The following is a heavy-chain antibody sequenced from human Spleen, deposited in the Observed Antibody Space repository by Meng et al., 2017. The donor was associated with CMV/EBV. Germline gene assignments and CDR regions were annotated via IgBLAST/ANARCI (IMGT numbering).Heavy chain of an antibody. CDR3: ARDDCSSTSCYFDY. J-gene: IGHJ4*02. CDR1: GFGFTGYG. CDR2: IGYDGTNT. Sequence: ASGFGFTGYGMTWVRQAPGRGLGWVAFIGYDGTNTYHADSVQGRFTISRDNSKNTLYLQMHSLRDGDTAVYYCARDDCSSTSCYFDYWGQGTLVTVSS. D-gene: IGHD2-2*01. V-gene: IGHV3-30*02.